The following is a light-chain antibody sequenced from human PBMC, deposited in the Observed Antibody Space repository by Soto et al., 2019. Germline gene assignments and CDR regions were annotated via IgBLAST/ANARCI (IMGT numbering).Light chain of an antibody. J-gene: IGKJ1*01. Sequence: EIVLTQSPGTLSLSPGETATLSCRASQSVSINYLAWYQQKPGQAPRLLIYGSTGRATGIPDRFSGSESRTDLTLTISRLEAEDSAVYYCQQYGTSPRTFGQGTKVEIK. CDR2: GST. CDR1: QSVSINY. V-gene: IGKV3-20*01. CDR3: QQYGTSPRT.